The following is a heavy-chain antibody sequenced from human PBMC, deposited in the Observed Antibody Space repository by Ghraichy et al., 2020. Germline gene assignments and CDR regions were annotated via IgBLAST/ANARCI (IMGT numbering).Heavy chain of an antibody. Sequence: SETLSLTCTVSGGSISSYYWSWIRQPPGKGLEWIGYIYYSGSTNYNPSLKSRVTISVDTSKNQFSLKLSSVTAADTDVYYCARTPYYYDSSGDPDVWGQGTTVTVSS. V-gene: IGHV4-59*01. D-gene: IGHD3-22*01. J-gene: IGHJ6*02. CDR3: ARTPYYYDSSGDPDV. CDR1: GGSISSYY. CDR2: IYYSGST.